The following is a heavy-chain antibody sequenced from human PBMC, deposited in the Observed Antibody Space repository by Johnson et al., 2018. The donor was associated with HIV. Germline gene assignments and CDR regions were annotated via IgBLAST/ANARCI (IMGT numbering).Heavy chain of an antibody. CDR2: ISNDGTKK. J-gene: IGHJ3*02. D-gene: IGHD4-17*01. CDR3: ARDSTAGPDKGLDYVGAFDI. CDR1: QFTFSNYG. V-gene: IGHV3-30*03. Sequence: QVQLVESGGGVVQPGRSLTLSCAASQFTFSNYGMHWVRQAPGKGLEWVASISNDGTKKYHGDSVWDRFTISRDNSKNTLYLQMNSLRAEDTAVYYCARDSTAGPDKGLDYVGAFDIWGQGTMVTVSS.